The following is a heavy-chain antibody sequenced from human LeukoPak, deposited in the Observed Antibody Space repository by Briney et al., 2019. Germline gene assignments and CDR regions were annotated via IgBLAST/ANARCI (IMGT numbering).Heavy chain of an antibody. Sequence: PSETLSLTCTVSGGSISSYYWSWIRQPPGKGLEWIGYIYYSGSTNYNPSLKSRVTISVDTSKYQFSLKLSSVTAADTAVYYCARAGITMVRGPWGQGTLVTVSS. CDR3: ARAGITMVRGP. J-gene: IGHJ5*02. CDR2: IYYSGST. D-gene: IGHD3-10*01. V-gene: IGHV4-59*01. CDR1: GGSISSYY.